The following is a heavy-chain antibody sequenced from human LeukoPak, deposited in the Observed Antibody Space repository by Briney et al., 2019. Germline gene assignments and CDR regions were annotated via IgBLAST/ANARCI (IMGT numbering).Heavy chain of an antibody. Sequence: PSDTLSLTCAVSGYSLSRNNWWGWIRQPPGKGLEWIGYIYYSGSTYYNPSLKSRVTMSVDTSKNQFSLKVTSVTTVDTAVYYCARWEPATDAFDIWGQGTMVTVSS. V-gene: IGHV4-28*01. CDR2: IYYSGST. J-gene: IGHJ3*02. CDR3: ARWEPATDAFDI. CDR1: GYSLSRNNW. D-gene: IGHD1-26*01.